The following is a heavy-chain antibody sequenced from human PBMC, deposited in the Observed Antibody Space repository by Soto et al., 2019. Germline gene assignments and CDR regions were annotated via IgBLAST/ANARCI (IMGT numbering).Heavy chain of an antibody. CDR1: GHTLINYY. D-gene: IGHD3-22*01. CDR3: AINYYDSSACLY. J-gene: IGHJ4*02. V-gene: IGHV1-46*01. CDR2: IDPSGNGT. Sequence: QVQLVQSGAAVKKPGASVKVSCKASGHTLINYYMHWVRQAPGQGLDWLGKIDPSGNGTSYAERCQGRITLTSDTSTNPVYVALSSLRSEDTAIYYCAINYYDSSACLYWGQGNLVTVSS.